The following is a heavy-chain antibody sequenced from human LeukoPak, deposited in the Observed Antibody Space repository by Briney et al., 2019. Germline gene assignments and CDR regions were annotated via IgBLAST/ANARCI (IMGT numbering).Heavy chain of an antibody. CDR3: AKDSYDSI. J-gene: IGHJ3*02. CDR2: VSYDASTI. CDR1: GFTFSTYG. Sequence: AGGSLRLSCAASGFTFSTYGMHWVRQAPGKGLEWVAVVSYDASTIYYADSVKGRFTISRDNSKNTLYLQMNSLRAEDTAVYYCAKDSYDSIWGQGTMVTVSS. V-gene: IGHV3-30*18. D-gene: IGHD3-22*01.